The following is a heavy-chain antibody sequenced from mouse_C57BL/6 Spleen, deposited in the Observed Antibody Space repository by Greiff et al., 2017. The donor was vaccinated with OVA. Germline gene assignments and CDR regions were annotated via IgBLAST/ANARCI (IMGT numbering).Heavy chain of an antibody. Sequence: EVQLQQSGPGLVKPSQSLSLPCSVTGYSITSGYYWNWIRQFPGNKLEWMGYISYDGSNNYNPSLKNRISITRDTSKNQFFLKLNSVTTEDTATYYCARGDYYAHYFDYWGQGTTLTVSS. CDR2: ISYDGSN. CDR1: GYSITSGYY. V-gene: IGHV3-6*01. D-gene: IGHD1-1*01. J-gene: IGHJ2*01. CDR3: ARGDYYAHYFDY.